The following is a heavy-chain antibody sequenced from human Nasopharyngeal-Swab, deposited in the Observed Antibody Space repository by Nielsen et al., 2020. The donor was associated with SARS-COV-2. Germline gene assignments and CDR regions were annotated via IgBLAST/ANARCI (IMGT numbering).Heavy chain of an antibody. CDR2: IYYSGST. CDR3: ARDQRSGWFDAFDI. Sequence: WIRQPPGKGLEWIGYIYYSGSTNYNPSLKSRVTISVDTSKNQFSLELSSVTAADPAVYYCARDQRSGWFDAFDIWGQGTMVTVSS. J-gene: IGHJ3*02. D-gene: IGHD6-19*01. V-gene: IGHV4-59*01.